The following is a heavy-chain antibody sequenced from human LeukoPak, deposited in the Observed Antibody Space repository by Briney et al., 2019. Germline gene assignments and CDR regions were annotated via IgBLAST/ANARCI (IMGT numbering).Heavy chain of an antibody. CDR3: AKDTYSSGWIVDY. CDR1: GFTFSSYA. V-gene: IGHV3-23*01. D-gene: IGHD6-19*01. CDR2: ISGSGGST. J-gene: IGHJ4*02. Sequence: PGGSLRLSCAASGFTFSSYAMSWVRQAPGGGLGWVSAISGSGGSTYYADSVKGRFTISRDNSKNTLYLQMNSLRAEDTAVYSCAKDTYSSGWIVDYWGQGTLVTVSS.